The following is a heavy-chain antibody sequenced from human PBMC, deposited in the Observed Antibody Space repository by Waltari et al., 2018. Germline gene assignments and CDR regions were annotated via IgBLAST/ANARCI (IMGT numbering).Heavy chain of an antibody. CDR2: ISNNGDTT. J-gene: IGHJ4*02. Sequence: EVQLVEYGGGFVQSGGSLRLSCSAPGFIFSNYAMHWVRQAPGKGLEYVSAISNNGDTTYYIDSVKGRFSISRDNSKNTLYLQVNSLTTEDSAVYYCVKLSSDIWGQGTRVTVSS. V-gene: IGHV3-64D*08. D-gene: IGHD3-16*02. CDR1: GFIFSNYA. CDR3: VKLSSDI.